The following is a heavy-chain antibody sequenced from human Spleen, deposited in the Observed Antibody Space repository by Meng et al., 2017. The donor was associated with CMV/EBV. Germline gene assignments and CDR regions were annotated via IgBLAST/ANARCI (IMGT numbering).Heavy chain of an antibody. CDR1: GYSFSRYD. CDR2: VNPNSGNS. Sequence: SCKTSGYSFSRYDINWVRQATGHGLEWMGWVNPNSGNSGSTQKFEGRVTFTRDTSLSTAYLELNSLTSEDTAVYYCATTGTRRYFQHWGKGTLVTVSS. J-gene: IGHJ1*01. CDR3: ATTGTRRYFQH. D-gene: IGHD1-1*01. V-gene: IGHV1-8*03.